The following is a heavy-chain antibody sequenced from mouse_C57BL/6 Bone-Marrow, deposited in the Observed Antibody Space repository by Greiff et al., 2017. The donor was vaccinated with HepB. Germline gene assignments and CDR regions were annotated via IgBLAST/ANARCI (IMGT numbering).Heavy chain of an antibody. CDR2: IDPNSGGT. CDR1: GYTFTSYW. CDR3: AGAYYSNHYYAMDY. Sequence: QVHVKQPGAELVKPGASVKLSCKASGYTFTSYWMHWVKQRPGRGLEWIGRIDPNSGGTKYNEKFKSKATLTVDKPSSTAYMQLSSLTSEDSAVYYCAGAYYSNHYYAMDYWGQGTSVTVSS. J-gene: IGHJ4*01. D-gene: IGHD2-5*01. V-gene: IGHV1-72*01.